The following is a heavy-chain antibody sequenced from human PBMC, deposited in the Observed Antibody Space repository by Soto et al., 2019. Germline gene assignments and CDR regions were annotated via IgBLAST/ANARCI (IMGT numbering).Heavy chain of an antibody. CDR1: GFTFNYAS. V-gene: IGHV3-15*07. J-gene: IGHJ4*02. D-gene: IGHD3-10*01. CDR2: IKSKTEGGAT. Sequence: GGSLRLSCAASGFTFNYASMNWVRQAPGKGLEWVGRIKSKTEGGATDYAAPVEGRFSISRDDSKKTLYLQMNSLKIEDTAVYYCTHRGANWGQGT. CDR3: THRGAN.